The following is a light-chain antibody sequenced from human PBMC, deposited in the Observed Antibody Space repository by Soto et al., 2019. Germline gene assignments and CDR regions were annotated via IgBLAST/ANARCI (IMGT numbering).Light chain of an antibody. CDR1: QSISFY. Sequence: DIQMTQSPSSLSASVGDRVTITCRASQSISFYLNWYQQKPGQAPNLLIYAASSLQSGVPSRFSGSGSGTDFTLTISSLQPEDFATYYCQQSYSTPYTFGQGTKVDIK. CDR3: QQSYSTPYT. J-gene: IGKJ2*01. V-gene: IGKV1-39*01. CDR2: AAS.